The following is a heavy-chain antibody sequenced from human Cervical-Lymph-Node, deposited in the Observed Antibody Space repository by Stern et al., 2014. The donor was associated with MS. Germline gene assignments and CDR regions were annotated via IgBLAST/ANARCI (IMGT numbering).Heavy chain of an antibody. CDR3: AMSPPQIFYDSGGFLNY. Sequence: QVQLVQSGAEVKKPGTSVKVSCKASGHSFTTYAITWVRQAPGQRLEWMGWINAGDGNTKHSQRFRGRVTITRDTSATTAYMEMSSLRPEDTAVYYCAMSPPQIFYDSGGFLNYWGQGTLVTVSS. D-gene: IGHD3-22*01. CDR1: GHSFTTYA. CDR2: INAGDGNT. J-gene: IGHJ4*02. V-gene: IGHV1-3*01.